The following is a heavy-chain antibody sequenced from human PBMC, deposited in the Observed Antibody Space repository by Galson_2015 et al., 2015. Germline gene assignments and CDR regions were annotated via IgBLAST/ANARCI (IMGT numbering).Heavy chain of an antibody. V-gene: IGHV3-23*01. CDR2: IGIGGVVT. Sequence: SLRLSCAASGFTFNTSAMNWVRQAPGKGLEWVSGIGIGGVVTYYTDSVKGRFTVSRDDSKNTVHLQMNSMRAEDTAVYYCAKGWLKNDFWGQGTLVTVSS. CDR1: GFTFNTSA. D-gene: IGHD3-16*01. J-gene: IGHJ4*02. CDR3: AKGWLKNDF.